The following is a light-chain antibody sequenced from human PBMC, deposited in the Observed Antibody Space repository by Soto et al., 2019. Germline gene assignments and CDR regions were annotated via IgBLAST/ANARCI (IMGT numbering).Light chain of an antibody. CDR2: GAS. CDR1: QSVSSSY. CDR3: QLYGSSPRT. Sequence: VLKQSPGTLSLSPGEGATLSCRASQSVSSSYLAWYQKKPGQAPRLLIYGASSRATGIPDRFSGSGSGTDFTLTIIRLEPEDFAVYYCQLYGSSPRTFGQGTNVDI. J-gene: IGKJ1*01. V-gene: IGKV3-20*01.